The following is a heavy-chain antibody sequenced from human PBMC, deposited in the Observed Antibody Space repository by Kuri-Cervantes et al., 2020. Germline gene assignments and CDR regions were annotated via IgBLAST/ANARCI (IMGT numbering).Heavy chain of an antibody. CDR1: GGTFSSHT. V-gene: IGHV1-69*02. D-gene: IGHD4-17*01. J-gene: IGHJ3*02. Sequence: SVKVSCKASGGTFSSHTISRVRQAPGQGLEWMGRIIPILGIANYAQKFQGRVTITADKSTSTAYMELSSLRSEDTAVYYCAGSYGDYLDPSSWGAFDIWGQGTMVTVSS. CDR3: AGSYGDYLDPSSWGAFDI. CDR2: IIPILGIA.